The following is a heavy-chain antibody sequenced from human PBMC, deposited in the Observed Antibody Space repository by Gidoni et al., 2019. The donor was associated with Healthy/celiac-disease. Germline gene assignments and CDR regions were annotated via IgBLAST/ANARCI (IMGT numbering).Heavy chain of an antibody. CDR1: GFTFRSYW. D-gene: IGHD6-19*01. CDR3: AREDSSGWSSAFDY. CDR2: IKQDGSEK. Sequence: EVQLVESGGGLVQPGGSLRLSCAASGFTFRSYWMSWVRQAPGKGLEWVANIKQDGSEKYYVDSVKGRFTISRDNAKNSLYLQMNSLRAEDTAVYYCAREDSSGWSSAFDYWGQGTLVTVSS. V-gene: IGHV3-7*01. J-gene: IGHJ4*02.